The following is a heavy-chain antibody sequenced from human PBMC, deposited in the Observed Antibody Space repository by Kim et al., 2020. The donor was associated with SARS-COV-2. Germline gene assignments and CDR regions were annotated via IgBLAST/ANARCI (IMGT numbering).Heavy chain of an antibody. CDR1: GYTFTSYG. D-gene: IGHD6-19*01. Sequence: ASVKVSCKASGYTFTSYGISWVRQAPGQGLEWMGWISAYNGNTNYAQKLQGRVTMTTDTSTSTAYMELRSLRSDDTAVYYCAREVPHSSGWTGGDYWGQGTLVTVSS. CDR3: AREVPHSSGWTGGDY. CDR2: ISAYNGNT. V-gene: IGHV1-18*01. J-gene: IGHJ4*02.